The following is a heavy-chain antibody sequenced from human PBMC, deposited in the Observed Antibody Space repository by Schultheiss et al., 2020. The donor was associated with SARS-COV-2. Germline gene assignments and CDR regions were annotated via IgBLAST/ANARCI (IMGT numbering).Heavy chain of an antibody. CDR2: IIPIFGTA. J-gene: IGHJ2*01. D-gene: IGHD2-15*01. V-gene: IGHV1-69*06. Sequence: SVKVSCKASGGTFSSYAISWVRQAPGQGLEWMGGIIPIFGTANYAQKFQGRVTITADKSTSTAYMELSSLRSEDTAVYYCARVGCSGGSCYRPGGYFDLWGRGTLVTVSS. CDR1: GGTFSSYA. CDR3: ARVGCSGGSCYRPGGYFDL.